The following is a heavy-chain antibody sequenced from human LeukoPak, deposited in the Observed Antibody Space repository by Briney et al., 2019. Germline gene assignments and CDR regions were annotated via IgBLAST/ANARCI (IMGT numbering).Heavy chain of an antibody. V-gene: IGHV4-39*01. CDR3: ARGSNDYGDYFLDY. Sequence: SETLSLTCTVSGGSISSSSYYWGWIRQPPGKGLEWIGSIYYSGSTYYNPSLKSRVTISVDTSKNQFSLKLSSVTAADTAVYYCARGSNDYGDYFLDYWGQGTLVTVSS. D-gene: IGHD4-17*01. CDR2: IYYSGST. CDR1: GGSISSSSYY. J-gene: IGHJ4*02.